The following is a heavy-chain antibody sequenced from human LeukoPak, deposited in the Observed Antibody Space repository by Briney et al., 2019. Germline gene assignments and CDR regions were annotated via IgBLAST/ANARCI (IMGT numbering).Heavy chain of an antibody. CDR3: ARGRSQTGLDAFDI. V-gene: IGHV1-2*04. CDR1: GYTFTGYY. J-gene: IGHJ3*02. CDR2: INPNSGGT. Sequence: ASVKVSCKASGYTFTGYYMHWVRQAPGQGLEWMGWINPNSGGTNYAQKFQGWVTMTRDTSISTAYMELSRLRSDDTAVYYCARGRSQTGLDAFDIWGQETMVTVSS. D-gene: IGHD7-27*01.